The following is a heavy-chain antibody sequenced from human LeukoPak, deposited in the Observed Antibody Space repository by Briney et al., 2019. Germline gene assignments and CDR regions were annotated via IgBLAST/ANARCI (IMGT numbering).Heavy chain of an antibody. CDR3: ARNLGATVFVY. CDR2: IKQDGSEK. CDR1: GFTFSSYW. V-gene: IGHV3-7*01. Sequence: GWSLRLSCAASGFTFSSYWMSWVRQAPGQGLEGVANIKQDGSEKYYVDSVKGRFTISRDNAKNSLYLQMNSLRAEDTAVYNCARNLGATVFVYLGHRTPGTASS. D-gene: IGHD1-26*01. J-gene: IGHJ4*03.